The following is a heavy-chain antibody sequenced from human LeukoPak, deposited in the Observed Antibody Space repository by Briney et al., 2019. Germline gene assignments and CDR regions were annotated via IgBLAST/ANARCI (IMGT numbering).Heavy chain of an antibody. CDR2: VYIGGTT. CDR1: GFTVGNNQ. J-gene: IGHJ4*02. D-gene: IGHD6-25*01. CDR3: ATGSPGIAAAAGARNY. V-gene: IGHV3-66*01. Sequence: PGASLTLSCAPSGFTVGNNQITSVRPPSGKGMELVSLVYIGGTTRYAASVKGRFTICRDNSKNTVYLQMNSLRAEDTAVYYCATGSPGIAAAAGARNYWGQGTLVTVSS.